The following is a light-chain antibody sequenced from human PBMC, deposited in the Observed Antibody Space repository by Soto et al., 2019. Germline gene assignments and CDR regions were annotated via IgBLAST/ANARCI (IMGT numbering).Light chain of an antibody. CDR2: LNSDGSH. Sequence: QSVLTQSPSASASLGASVKLTCTLSSGHSSYTIAWHQQQPEKGPRYLMTLNSDGSHSKGDGIPDRFSGSSSGAERYLSISSLQSEDEADDYCQTWGTGIEVFGGGTQLTVL. CDR1: SGHSSYT. V-gene: IGLV4-69*01. CDR3: QTWGTGIEV. J-gene: IGLJ3*02.